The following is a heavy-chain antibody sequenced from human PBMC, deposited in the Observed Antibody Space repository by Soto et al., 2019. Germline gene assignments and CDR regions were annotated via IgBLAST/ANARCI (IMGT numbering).Heavy chain of an antibody. V-gene: IGHV4-4*07. J-gene: IGHJ4*02. D-gene: IGHD6-13*01. CDR1: CGSISSFC. CDR3: ARGSSRWEY. Sequence: SETLSLTCTVSCGSISSFCWSCIRQPPGEGLEWIGRIYSGGRNNYNPSIKSRVTMSVDTSKNQFSLRLSSVTAADTAMYYCARGSSRWEYWAQGTLVTFSS. CDR2: IYSGGRN.